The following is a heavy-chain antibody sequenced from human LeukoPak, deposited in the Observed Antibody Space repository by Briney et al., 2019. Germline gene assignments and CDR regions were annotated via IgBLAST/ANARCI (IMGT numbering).Heavy chain of an antibody. CDR1: GGSISSGSYY. J-gene: IGHJ6*03. CDR3: ARGIPSGRGYSYSPYYYYYMDV. D-gene: IGHD5-18*01. CDR2: IYTSGST. Sequence: SETLSLTCTVSGGSISSGSYYWSWIRQPAGKGLEWIGRIYTSGSTNYNPSLKSRVTISVDTSKNQFSLKLSSVTAADTAVYYCARGIPSGRGYSYSPYYYYYMDVGGKGTTVTVSS. V-gene: IGHV4-61*02.